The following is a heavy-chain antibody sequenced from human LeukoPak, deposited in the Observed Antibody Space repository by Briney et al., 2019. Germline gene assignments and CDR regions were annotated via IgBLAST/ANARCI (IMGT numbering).Heavy chain of an antibody. D-gene: IGHD3-10*01. CDR2: IYYSGST. V-gene: IGHV4-30-4*08. J-gene: IGHJ5*02. CDR3: ARVGGGSGPVGFDP. Sequence: SQTLSLTCTVSGGSISSGDYYWSWIRQPPGKGLEWIGYIYYSGSTYYNPSLKSRVTISVDTSKSQFSLKLSSVTAADTAVYYCARVGGGSGPVGFDPWGQGTLVTVSS. CDR1: GGSISSGDYY.